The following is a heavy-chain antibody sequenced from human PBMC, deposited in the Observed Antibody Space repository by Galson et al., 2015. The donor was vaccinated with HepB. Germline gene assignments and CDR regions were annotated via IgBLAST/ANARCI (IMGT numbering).Heavy chain of an antibody. CDR3: ARGGMGGMDV. Sequence: SVKVSCKASGYTFTSYDVSWVRQAPGQGLEWMGWISGNNGDTNYAQKLRGRVTVTTDTSTSTAYMELRSLRSDDTAVYYCARGGMGGMDVWGQGTTVTVSS. CDR2: ISGNNGDT. CDR1: GYTFTSYD. D-gene: IGHD3-16*01. V-gene: IGHV1-18*04. J-gene: IGHJ6*02.